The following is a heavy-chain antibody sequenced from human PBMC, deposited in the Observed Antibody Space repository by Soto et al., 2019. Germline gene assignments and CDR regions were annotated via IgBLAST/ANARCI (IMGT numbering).Heavy chain of an antibody. D-gene: IGHD4-4*01. CDR2: ISYDGSNK. Sequence: QVQLVESGGGVVQPGRSLRLSCAASGFTFSSYAMHWVRQAPGKGLEGVAVISYDGSNKYYADSVKGRFTISRDNSKNTLYLQMNSLRAEDTAVYYCARPLWRNDYNWGYFDLWGRGALLTVSS. V-gene: IGHV3-30-3*01. CDR1: GFTFSSYA. J-gene: IGHJ2*01. CDR3: ARPLWRNDYNWGYFDL.